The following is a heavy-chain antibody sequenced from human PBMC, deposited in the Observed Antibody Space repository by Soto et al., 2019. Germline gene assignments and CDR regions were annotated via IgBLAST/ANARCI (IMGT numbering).Heavy chain of an antibody. CDR2: IHYSGST. D-gene: IGHD5-18*01. CDR1: GGSISSSSYY. CDR3: AASRGYSYAGDYYYGMDV. Sequence: SETLSLTCTVSGGSISSSSYYWGWIRQPPGKGLEWIGSIHYSGSTYYNPSLKSRVTISVDTSKNQFSLKLSSVTAADTAVYYCAASRGYSYAGDYYYGMDVWGQGTTVTVSS. J-gene: IGHJ6*02. V-gene: IGHV4-39*01.